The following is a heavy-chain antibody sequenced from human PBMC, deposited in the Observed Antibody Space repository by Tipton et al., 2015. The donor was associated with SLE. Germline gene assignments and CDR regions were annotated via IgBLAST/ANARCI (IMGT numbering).Heavy chain of an antibody. J-gene: IGHJ6*02. CDR2: ISYDGSNK. CDR1: GFTFSSYA. Sequence: SLRLSCAASGFTFSSYAMHWVRQAPGKGLEWVAVISYDGSNKYYADSVKGRFTISRDNSKNTLYLQMNSLRAEDTAVYYCATSLLVVLDGMDVWGQGSLVAVSS. V-gene: IGHV3-30*04. CDR3: ATSLLVVLDGMDV. D-gene: IGHD2-8*02.